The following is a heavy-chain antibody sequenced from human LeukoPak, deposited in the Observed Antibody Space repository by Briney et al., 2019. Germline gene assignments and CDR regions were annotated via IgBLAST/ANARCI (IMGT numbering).Heavy chain of an antibody. CDR1: GFTFSSYS. CDR3: ARATDYYYYGMDV. Sequence: TGGSLRLSCAASGFTFSSYSMNWVRQAPGKGLEWVSSISGSSSYIYYADSVKGRFTISRDNAKNSLYLQMNSLRAEDTAVYYCARATDYYYYGMDVWGQGTTVTVSS. V-gene: IGHV3-21*01. J-gene: IGHJ6*02. CDR2: ISGSSSYI.